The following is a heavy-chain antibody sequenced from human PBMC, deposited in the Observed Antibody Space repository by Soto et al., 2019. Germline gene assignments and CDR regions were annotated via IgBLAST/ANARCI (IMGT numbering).Heavy chain of an antibody. Sequence: SETLSLTCTVSGGSISSYYWSWIRQLPGKGLEWIGYIYYSGSTNYNPSLKSRVTISVDTSKNQFSLKLSSVTAADTAVYYCARGGGIAAAAMGGFDYWGQGTLVTVSS. D-gene: IGHD6-13*01. CDR1: GGSISSYY. J-gene: IGHJ4*02. V-gene: IGHV4-59*08. CDR2: IYYSGST. CDR3: ARGGGIAAAAMGGFDY.